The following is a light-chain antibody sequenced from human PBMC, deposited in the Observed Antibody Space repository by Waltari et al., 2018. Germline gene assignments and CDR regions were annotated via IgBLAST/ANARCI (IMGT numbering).Light chain of an antibody. CDR1: QSLLHSNGYNY. J-gene: IGKJ4*01. CDR2: LGS. Sequence: DIVMTQSPLSLPVTPGEPASISCRSSQSLLHSNGYNYLDWYLQKPGQSPQLLIYLGSNRASGVPDRFSGSGSGTDFTLKISRVEAEDVGVYYCQQRRSWPLTFGGGTKVEIK. V-gene: IGKV2-28*01. CDR3: QQRRSWPLT.